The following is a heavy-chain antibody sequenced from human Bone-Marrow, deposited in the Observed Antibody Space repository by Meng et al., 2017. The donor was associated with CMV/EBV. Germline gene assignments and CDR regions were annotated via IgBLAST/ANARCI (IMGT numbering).Heavy chain of an antibody. CDR3: ARRGRGYSYGLPGNWFHP. D-gene: IGHD5-18*01. Sequence: GSLRLSCTVSGGFINNYYWSWIRQPPGKGLEWIGYIFYSGSTNYNPSLKGRVTMSVDTPQKQFSLRLNSVTAADTAVYYCARRGRGYSYGLPGNWFHPWGQGTLVTVSS. J-gene: IGHJ5*02. CDR2: IFYSGST. CDR1: GGFINNYY. V-gene: IGHV4-59*01.